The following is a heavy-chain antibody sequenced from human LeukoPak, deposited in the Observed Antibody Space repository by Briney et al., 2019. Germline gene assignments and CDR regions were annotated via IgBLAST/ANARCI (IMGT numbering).Heavy chain of an antibody. J-gene: IGHJ4*02. V-gene: IGHV3-23*01. CDR1: GFTFSSYT. CDR2: ISGSGGST. Sequence: GGSLRLSWAASGFTFSSYTMSWVRQAPGKGLEWVSAISGSGGSTYYADSVKGRFTISRDNSKNTLYLQMNSLRAEDTAVYYCARSGLGYSPWIQLWSAIEYWGQGTLVTVSS. CDR3: ARSGLGYSPWIQLWSAIEY. D-gene: IGHD5-18*01.